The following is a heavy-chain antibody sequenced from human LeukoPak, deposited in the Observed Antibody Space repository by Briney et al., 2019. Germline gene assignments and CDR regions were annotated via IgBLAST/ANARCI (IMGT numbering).Heavy chain of an antibody. CDR3: ARPVDIVATGNPYFFMDV. J-gene: IGHJ6*03. Sequence: GGSLRLSCTASGFNYDDYAMSWVRQGPGKGLEWVSGIEWNGGSTAYADSVKGRFTISRDNAKNSLYLEMNSLRVEDTALYYCARPVDIVATGNPYFFMDVWGKGTTVTLS. D-gene: IGHD5-12*01. CDR1: GFNYDDYA. CDR2: IEWNGGST. V-gene: IGHV3-20*04.